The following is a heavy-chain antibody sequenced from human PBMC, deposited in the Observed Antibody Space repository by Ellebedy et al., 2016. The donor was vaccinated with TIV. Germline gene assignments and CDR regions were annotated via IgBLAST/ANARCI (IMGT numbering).Heavy chain of an antibody. V-gene: IGHV4-38-2*02. D-gene: IGHD5-18*01. J-gene: IGHJ5*02. Sequence: SETLSLXXTVSGYSISSGYYWGWIRQPPGKGLEWIGSIYHSGSTYYNPSLKSRVTISVDTSKNQFSLKLSSVTAADTAVYYCARSPGIQLWLGDWFDPWGQGTLVTVSS. CDR2: IYHSGST. CDR3: ARSPGIQLWLGDWFDP. CDR1: GYSISSGYY.